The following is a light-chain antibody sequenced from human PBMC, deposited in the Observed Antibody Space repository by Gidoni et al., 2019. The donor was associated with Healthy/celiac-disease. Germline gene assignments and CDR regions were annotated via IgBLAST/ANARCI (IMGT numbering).Light chain of an antibody. J-gene: IGKJ1*01. CDR2: DAS. CDR1: QSISSW. V-gene: IGKV1-5*01. Sequence: DLQMTQSPSTLSASVGDRVTIPCRASQSISSWLAWYQQKPGKAPKLLIYDASSLESGVPSRFSGSVSGTEFTLSISSLQPDDFATYYCQQYNSYSQTFGQGTKVEIK. CDR3: QQYNSYSQT.